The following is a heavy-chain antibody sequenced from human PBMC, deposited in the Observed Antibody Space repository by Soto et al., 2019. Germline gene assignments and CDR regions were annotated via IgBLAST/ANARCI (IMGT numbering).Heavy chain of an antibody. CDR2: IYYSGST. CDR1: GGSISSYY. Sequence: SETLSLTCTVSGGSISSYYWSWIRQPPGKGLEWIGYIYYSGSTNYNPSLKSRVTISVDTSKNQFSLKPSSVTAADTAVYYCARDSDSSGYYVIWGQGTLVTVSS. J-gene: IGHJ4*02. CDR3: ARDSDSSGYYVI. V-gene: IGHV4-59*01. D-gene: IGHD3-22*01.